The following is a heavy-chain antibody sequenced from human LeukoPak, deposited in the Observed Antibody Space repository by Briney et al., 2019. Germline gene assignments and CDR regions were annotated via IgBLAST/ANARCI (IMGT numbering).Heavy chain of an antibody. Sequence: GGSLRLPCAASGFTLNNYWMGWVRQAPGKGLEWVAVISYDGSNKYYADSVKGRFTISRDNSKNTLYLQMNSLRAEDTAVYYCARSITGTAAFDYWGQGTLVTVSS. CDR3: ARSITGTAAFDY. J-gene: IGHJ4*02. V-gene: IGHV3-30*03. CDR2: ISYDGSNK. D-gene: IGHD1-7*01. CDR1: GFTLNNYW.